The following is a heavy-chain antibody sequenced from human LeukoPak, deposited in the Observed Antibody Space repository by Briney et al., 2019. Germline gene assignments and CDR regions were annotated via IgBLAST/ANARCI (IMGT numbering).Heavy chain of an antibody. CDR1: GFTFSSYA. V-gene: IGHV3-23*01. D-gene: IGHD3-3*01. Sequence: GGSLRLSCAASGFTFSSYAVSWVRQAPGKGLEWVSAISGSGGSTYYADSVKGRFTISRDNSKNTLYLQMNSLRAEDTAVYYCARGEVALRFLEWLPPVYWGQGTLVTVSS. J-gene: IGHJ4*02. CDR2: ISGSGGST. CDR3: ARGEVALRFLEWLPPVY.